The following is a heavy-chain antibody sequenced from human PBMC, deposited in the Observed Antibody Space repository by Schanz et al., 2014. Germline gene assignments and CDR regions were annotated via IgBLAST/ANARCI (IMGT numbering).Heavy chain of an antibody. CDR3: AKYRGYYRVSGSYRELEY. Sequence: VQLVESGGGVVQPGRSLRLSCTASGFTFSSYSMNWVRQAPGKGLEWVSYVSRSTPDIYYADSVKGRFTISRDNSKNTLYLQMNSLRPEDTAVYYCAKYRGYYRVSGSYRELEYWGQGTLXTVSS. CDR1: GFTFSSYS. CDR2: VSRSTPDI. V-gene: IGHV3-21*04. D-gene: IGHD3-10*01. J-gene: IGHJ4*02.